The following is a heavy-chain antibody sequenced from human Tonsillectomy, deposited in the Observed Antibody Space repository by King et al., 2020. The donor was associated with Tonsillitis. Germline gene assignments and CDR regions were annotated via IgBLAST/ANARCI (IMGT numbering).Heavy chain of an antibody. CDR3: ARGLTPNSLIGRFDV. Sequence: VQLVESGGGLVKPGGSLRLSCAASGFTFSSYSMNWVRQAPGKGLEWVSSISSSSNYIYYADSVKGRFTISRDNAKNSLYLQMNSLRGEDTAVYYCARGLTPNSLIGRFDVLGPGTTGTRSP. CDR2: ISSSSNYI. J-gene: IGHJ6*01. V-gene: IGHV3-21*01. CDR1: GFTFSSYS. D-gene: IGHD4-23*01.